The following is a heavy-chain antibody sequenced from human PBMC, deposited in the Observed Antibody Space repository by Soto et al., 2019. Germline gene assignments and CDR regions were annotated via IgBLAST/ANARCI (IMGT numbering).Heavy chain of an antibody. CDR1: GFTFSDAW. D-gene: IGHD3-3*01. V-gene: IGHV3-15*01. CDR2: IKSKTDGGTT. Sequence: GGSLRLSCAASGFTFSDAWMSWVRQAPGKGLEWVGRIKSKTDGGTTDYAAPVKGRFTISRDDSKNTLYLQMNSLKTEDTAVYYCTTDVLSGYYDFWSGPEDVWGQGTTVTVSS. CDR3: TTDVLSGYYDFWSGPEDV. J-gene: IGHJ6*02.